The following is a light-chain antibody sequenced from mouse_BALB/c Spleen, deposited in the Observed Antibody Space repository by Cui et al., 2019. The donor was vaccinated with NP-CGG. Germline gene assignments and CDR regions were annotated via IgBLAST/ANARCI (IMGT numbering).Light chain of an antibody. V-gene: IGLV1*01. Sequence: QAVVTQESALTTSPGETVTLTCRSSTGAVTTSNYANWVQEKPDHLFTGLIGGTNNRAPGVPARFSGSLIGDKAALTITGAQTEDEAIYFCALWYSNNWVFGGGTMLTVL. CDR1: TGAVTTSNY. CDR3: ALWYSNNWV. CDR2: GTN. J-gene: IGLJ1*01.